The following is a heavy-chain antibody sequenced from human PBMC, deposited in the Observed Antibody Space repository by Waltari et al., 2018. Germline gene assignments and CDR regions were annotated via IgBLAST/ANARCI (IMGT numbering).Heavy chain of an antibody. Sequence: EVQLVESGGGLIQPGGSLRPSCADSGVSVDNIHMSWVRQAPGKGLEWVSVLYSGGYLEYADSVKGRFTISRDTSTNTLYLRMNSLRADDTAVYFCARDLGWMDVWGQGTTVTVSS. V-gene: IGHV3-53*01. CDR1: GVSVDNIH. CDR2: LYSGGYL. D-gene: IGHD6-19*01. CDR3: ARDLGWMDV. J-gene: IGHJ6*02.